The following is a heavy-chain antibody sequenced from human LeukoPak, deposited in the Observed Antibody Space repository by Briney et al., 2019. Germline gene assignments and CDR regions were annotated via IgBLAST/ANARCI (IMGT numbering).Heavy chain of an antibody. CDR2: INHSGST. J-gene: IGHJ4*02. CDR1: GGSFSGYY. D-gene: IGHD6-13*01. Sequence: SETLSLTCAVYGGSFSGYYWSWIRQPPGKGLEWIGEINHSGSTNYNPSLKSRVTISVDTSKNQFSLKLSSVTAADTAVYYCARGPGQLATSYYFDYWGQGTLVTVSS. V-gene: IGHV4-34*01. CDR3: ARGPGQLATSYYFDY.